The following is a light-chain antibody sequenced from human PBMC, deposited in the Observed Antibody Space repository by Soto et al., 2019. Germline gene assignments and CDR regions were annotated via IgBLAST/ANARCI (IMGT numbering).Light chain of an antibody. V-gene: IGKV3-11*01. CDR1: QSVSSY. CDR2: DAS. Sequence: EIVLTQSPATLSLSPGERATLSCRASQSVSSYLAWYQQKPGQAPRLLIYDASNRATGIPARFSGSGSGTDFTLPISSLEPEDFAVYYCQQRSNWPWLTFGGGTKVDIK. J-gene: IGKJ4*01. CDR3: QQRSNWPWLT.